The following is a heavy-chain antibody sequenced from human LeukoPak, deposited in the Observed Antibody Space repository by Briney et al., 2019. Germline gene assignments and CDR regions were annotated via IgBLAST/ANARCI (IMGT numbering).Heavy chain of an antibody. CDR1: GFTFSSYA. CDR3: AKGAINYYDSGSYPYYFDF. V-gene: IGHV3-23*01. Sequence: GGSLRLSCAASGFTFSSYAMNWVRQAPGKGLEWVSAISGSGGNTLYADSVKGRFTISRDNSKNTLYLQMHSLRAEDTAVYYCAKGAINYYDSGSYPYYFDFWGQGTLVTVSS. D-gene: IGHD3-10*01. J-gene: IGHJ4*02. CDR2: ISGSGGNT.